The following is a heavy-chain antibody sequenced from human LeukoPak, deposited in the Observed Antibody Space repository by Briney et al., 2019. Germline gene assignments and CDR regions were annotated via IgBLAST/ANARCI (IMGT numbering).Heavy chain of an antibody. CDR2: VYTSGTT. V-gene: IGHV4-4*07. CDR3: ARGTEKTRISGYYSFDH. J-gene: IGHJ4*02. Sequence: PSETLSLTCTVSGGSIRGYFWTWMRQPAGKEREWIGRVYTSGTTYYNPSLESRVTISLDTFNNQFSLRVTSVTAADTAIYYCARGTEKTRISGYYSFDHWGRGLLVTVSS. CDR1: GGSIRGYF. D-gene: IGHD5-12*01.